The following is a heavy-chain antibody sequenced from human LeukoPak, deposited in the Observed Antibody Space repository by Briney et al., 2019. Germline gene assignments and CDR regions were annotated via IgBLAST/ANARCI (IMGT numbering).Heavy chain of an antibody. J-gene: IGHJ6*03. V-gene: IGHV3-23*01. Sequence: GGSLRLSCAASGFTFSSYAMSWVRQAPGKGLEWVSAISGSGGSTYYADSVKGRFTISRDNSKNTLYLQMNSLRAEDTAVYYCAKDQCDIGDYGDYTYYYYYMDVWGKGTTVTVSS. CDR1: GFTFSSYA. D-gene: IGHD4-17*01. CDR2: ISGSGGST. CDR3: AKDQCDIGDYGDYTYYYYYMDV.